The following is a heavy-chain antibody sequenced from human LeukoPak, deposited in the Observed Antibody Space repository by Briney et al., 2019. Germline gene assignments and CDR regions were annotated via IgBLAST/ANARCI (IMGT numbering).Heavy chain of an antibody. J-gene: IGHJ4*02. CDR1: GFTFSSYG. D-gene: IGHD6-13*01. Sequence: PGGSLRLSCAASGFTFSSYGMHRVRQAPGKGLEWVAFIRYDGSNKYYADSVKGRFTISRDNSKNTLYLQMNSLRAEDTAVYYCAKDNAGEYSSSWSFFDYWGQGTLVTVSS. CDR3: AKDNAGEYSSSWSFFDY. V-gene: IGHV3-30*02. CDR2: IRYDGSNK.